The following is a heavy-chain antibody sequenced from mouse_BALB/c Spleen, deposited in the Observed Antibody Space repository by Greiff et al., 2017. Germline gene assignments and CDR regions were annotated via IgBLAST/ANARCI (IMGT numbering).Heavy chain of an antibody. V-gene: IGHV5-4*02. J-gene: IGHJ4*01. CDR3: ARQRVEDAMDY. CDR1: GFTFSDYY. D-gene: IGHD1-1*01. Sequence: EVKLVESGGGLVKPGGSLKLSCAASGFTFSDYYMYWVRQTPEKRLEWVATISDGGSYTYYPDSVKGRFTISRDNAKNTLYLQMSSLKSEDTAMYYCARQRVEDAMDYWGQGTSVTVSS. CDR2: ISDGGSYT.